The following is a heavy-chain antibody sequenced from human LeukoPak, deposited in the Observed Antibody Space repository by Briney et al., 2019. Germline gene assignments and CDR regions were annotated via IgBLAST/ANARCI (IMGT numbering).Heavy chain of an antibody. CDR1: GGSISSYY. CDR2: IYYSGST. Sequence: KPSETLSLTCTVSGGSISSYYWSWIRQPPGKGLEWIGYIYYSGSTNYNPSLKSRVTISVDTSKNQFSLKLSSVTAADTAVYYCARSGQQLSPATWSDPWGQGTLVTVSS. V-gene: IGHV4-59*01. CDR3: ARSGQQLSPATWSDP. J-gene: IGHJ5*02. D-gene: IGHD6-13*01.